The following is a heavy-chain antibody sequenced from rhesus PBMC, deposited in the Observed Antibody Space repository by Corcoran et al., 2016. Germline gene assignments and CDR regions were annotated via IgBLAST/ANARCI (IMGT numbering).Heavy chain of an antibody. Sequence: QVQLQESGPGLVKPSETLSLSCTVSCGSISGSYFWSWIRPPPGKGLEWIGSIYGNNATTYYAPSLKSRVTISKDTSKNLFFLGLSSVTAADTAVYYCARHKYYTGPYYSFDCWGQGVLVTVSS. CDR2: IYGNNATT. J-gene: IGHJ4*01. V-gene: IGHV4-143*01. D-gene: IGHD3-16*01. CDR1: CGSISGSYF. CDR3: ARHKYYTGPYYSFDC.